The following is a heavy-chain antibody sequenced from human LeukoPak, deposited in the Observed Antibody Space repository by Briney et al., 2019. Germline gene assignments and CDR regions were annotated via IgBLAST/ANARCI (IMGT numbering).Heavy chain of an antibody. CDR3: AKDLHPNGDLIPDAFDI. D-gene: IGHD4-17*01. CDR2: ISGSGGST. CDR1: GFTFSSCA. V-gene: IGHV3-23*01. J-gene: IGHJ3*02. Sequence: GGSLRLSCAASGFTFSSCAMSWVRQAPGKGLEWVSAISGSGGSTYYADSVKGRFTISRDNSKNTLYLQMNSLRAEDTAVYYCAKDLHPNGDLIPDAFDIWGQGTMVTVSS.